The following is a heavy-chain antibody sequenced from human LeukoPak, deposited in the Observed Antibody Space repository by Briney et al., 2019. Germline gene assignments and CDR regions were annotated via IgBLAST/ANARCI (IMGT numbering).Heavy chain of an antibody. V-gene: IGHV4-38-2*02. D-gene: IGHD5-12*01. Sequence: SETLSLTCTVSGYSISSGYYWGWIRQPPGKGLEWIGSIYHSGRTFYNPSLKGRVTISVDTSKNQFSLEVSSVTAADTAVYYCARGGYSGLDYSIWGQGTLVTVSS. J-gene: IGHJ4*02. CDR2: IYHSGRT. CDR1: GYSISSGYY. CDR3: ARGGYSGLDYSI.